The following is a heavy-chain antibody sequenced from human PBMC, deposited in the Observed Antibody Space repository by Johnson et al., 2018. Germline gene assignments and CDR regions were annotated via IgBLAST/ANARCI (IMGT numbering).Heavy chain of an antibody. CDR1: GFTVSSNY. J-gene: IGHJ6*03. CDR3: ARGGADLAARAVYYYYYMDV. V-gene: IGHV3-66*02. CDR2: IYSGGST. Sequence: VQLVQSGGGVVQPGGSLRLSCAASGFTVSSNYMSWVRQAPGKGLEWVSVIYSGGSTYYADSAKGRFTISRDNSKNTLYLQMNRLRAEDTAVYYRARGGADLAARAVYYYYYMDVWGKGTTVTVSS. D-gene: IGHD6-6*01.